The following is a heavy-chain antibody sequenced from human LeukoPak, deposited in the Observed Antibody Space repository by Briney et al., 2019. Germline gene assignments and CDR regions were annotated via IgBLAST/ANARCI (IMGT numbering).Heavy chain of an antibody. CDR3: AKFSSSWFLGGYFDY. CDR1: GFTFSDYY. D-gene: IGHD6-13*01. J-gene: IGHJ4*02. V-gene: IGHV3-11*01. CDR2: ISSSGSTI. Sequence: PGGSLRLSCAASGFTFSDYYMSWIRQAPGKGLEWVSYISSSGSTIYYADSVKGRFTISRDNAKNSLYLQMNSLRAEDTAVYYCAKFSSSWFLGGYFDYWGQGTLVTVPS.